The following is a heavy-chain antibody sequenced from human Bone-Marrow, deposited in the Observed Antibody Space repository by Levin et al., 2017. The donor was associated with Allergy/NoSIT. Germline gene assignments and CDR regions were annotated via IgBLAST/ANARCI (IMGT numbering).Heavy chain of an antibody. CDR3: ARDRGPYCGGDCYRQIDY. CDR1: GYTFTGYY. V-gene: IGHV1-2*06. D-gene: IGHD2-21*02. CDR2: INPNSGGT. J-gene: IGHJ4*02. Sequence: GESLKISCKASGYTFTGYYMHWVRQAPGQGLEWMGRINPNSGGTNYAQKFQGRVTMTRDTSISTAYMELSRLRSDDTAVYYCARDRGPYCGGDCYRQIDYWGQGTLVTVSS.